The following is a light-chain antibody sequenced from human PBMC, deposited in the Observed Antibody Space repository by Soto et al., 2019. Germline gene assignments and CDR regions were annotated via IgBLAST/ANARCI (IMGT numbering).Light chain of an antibody. V-gene: IGKV3-20*01. CDR3: QQYNNWPIT. J-gene: IGKJ5*01. Sequence: EIVLTQSAGTLSLSPGERATLSCRASQSVSRNYLAWYQQKPGQAPRLLIYGASSRATGIPHRFSGSGSGTEFSITVPRLEPEDFAVYYCQQYNNWPITFGQGTRLET. CDR1: QSVSRNY. CDR2: GAS.